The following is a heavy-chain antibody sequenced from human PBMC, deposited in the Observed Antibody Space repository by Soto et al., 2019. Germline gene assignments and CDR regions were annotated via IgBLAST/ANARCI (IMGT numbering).Heavy chain of an antibody. J-gene: IGHJ3*02. D-gene: IGHD2-21*01. V-gene: IGHV3-30*18. CDR3: AKDGWGGDCYSEAFDI. Sequence: GGSLRLSCAASGFTFSSYGMHWVRQAPGKGLEWVAVISYDGSNKYYADSVKGRFTISRDNSKNTLYLQMNSLRAEDTAVYYCAKDGWGGDCYSEAFDIWGQGTMVTVSS. CDR2: ISYDGSNK. CDR1: GFTFSSYG.